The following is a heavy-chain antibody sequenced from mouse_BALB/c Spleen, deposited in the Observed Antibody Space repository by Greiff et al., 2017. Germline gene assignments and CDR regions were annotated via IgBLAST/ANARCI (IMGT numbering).Heavy chain of an antibody. CDR2: IYPGNVNT. CDR1: GYTFTSYY. J-gene: IGHJ4*01. V-gene: IGHV1S56*01. CDR3: AHGYYAMDY. Sequence: QVQLKESGPELVKPGASVRISCKASGYTFTSYYIHWVKQRPGQGLEWIGWIYPGNVNTKYNEKFKGKATLTADKSSSTAYMQLSSLTSEDSAVYFCAHGYYAMDYWGQGTSVTVSS.